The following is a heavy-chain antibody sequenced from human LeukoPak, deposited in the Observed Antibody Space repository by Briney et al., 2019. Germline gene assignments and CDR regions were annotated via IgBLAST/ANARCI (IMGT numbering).Heavy chain of an antibody. V-gene: IGHV3-33*06. Sequence: GGSLRLSCAASGLTFSNYGMHWVRQAPGKGLEWVAVIWYDGSNKYYADSVKGRFTISRDNSKNTLYLQMNSLRAEDTAVYYCAKEYCSSTSCPNWFDPWGQGTLVTVSS. J-gene: IGHJ5*02. CDR2: IWYDGSNK. D-gene: IGHD2-2*01. CDR1: GLTFSNYG. CDR3: AKEYCSSTSCPNWFDP.